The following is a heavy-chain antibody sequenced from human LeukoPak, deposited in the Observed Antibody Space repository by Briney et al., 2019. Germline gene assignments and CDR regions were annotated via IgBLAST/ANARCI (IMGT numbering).Heavy chain of an antibody. J-gene: IGHJ4*02. CDR2: ISWNSANI. CDR3: AKDMRDYDVFTGYFPFDY. CDR1: GFTFNDYW. V-gene: IGHV3-9*01. Sequence: HSGGSLRLSCTASGFTFNDYWMTWVRQTPGKGLEWVSGISWNSANIVYADSVKGRFTISRDNAKNSLYLQMNSLRAEDTALYYCAKDMRDYDVFTGYFPFDYWGQGTLVAVSS. D-gene: IGHD3-9*01.